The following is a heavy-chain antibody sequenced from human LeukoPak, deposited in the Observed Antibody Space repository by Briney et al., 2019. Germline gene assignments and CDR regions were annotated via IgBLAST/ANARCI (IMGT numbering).Heavy chain of an antibody. J-gene: IGHJ4*02. V-gene: IGHV4-59*04. Sequence: GSLRLSCAASGFTFINYNMNWVRQAPGKGLEWIGNIYYSGSTYYNPSLESRVTISVDTSKNQFSLKLSSVTAADTAVYYCATPDSSGYYYLYWGQGTLVTVSS. CDR2: IYYSGST. D-gene: IGHD3-22*01. CDR3: ATPDSSGYYYLY. CDR1: GFTFINYN.